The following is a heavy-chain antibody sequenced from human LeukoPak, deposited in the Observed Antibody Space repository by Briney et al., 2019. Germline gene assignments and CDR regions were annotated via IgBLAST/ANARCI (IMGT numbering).Heavy chain of an antibody. V-gene: IGHV3-30-3*01. J-gene: IGHJ4*02. Sequence: PGGSLRLSCAASGFTLSDYYMSWIRQAPGKGLEWVAVISYDGSNKYYADSVKGRFTISRDNSKNTLYLQMNSLRAEDTAVYYCARPGYSSGWFDYWGQGTLVTVSS. CDR2: ISYDGSNK. CDR1: GFTLSDYY. D-gene: IGHD6-19*01. CDR3: ARPGYSSGWFDY.